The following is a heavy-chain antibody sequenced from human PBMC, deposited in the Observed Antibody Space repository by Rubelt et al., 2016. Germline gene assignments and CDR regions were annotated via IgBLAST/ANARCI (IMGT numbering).Heavy chain of an antibody. Sequence: QITLKESGPTLVKPTQTLTLTCTFSGFSLSTSGVGVGWIRQPPGKALEWLALIYGDDDKRYSPSPKSRLTISKDTSKTQVVVTLTNSKEHFKNPTVVTFTKMDPVDTATYDCAHGGFKFNYWGQGTLVTVSS. CDR2: IYGDDDK. D-gene: IGHD4-23*01. CDR1: GFSLSTSGVG. CDR3: TFTKMDPVDTATYDCAHGGFKFNY. V-gene: IGHV2-5*02. J-gene: IGHJ4*02.